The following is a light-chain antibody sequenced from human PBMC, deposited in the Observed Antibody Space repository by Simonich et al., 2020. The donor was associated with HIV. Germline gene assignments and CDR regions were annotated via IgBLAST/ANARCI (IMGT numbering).Light chain of an antibody. CDR3: QQYNSYQYT. V-gene: IGKV1-5*03. Sequence: DIQMTQSTSTLSASVGNRDTITCRASQSISSWLAWYQQKPGKAPKLLIYKASSLESEVPSRISGRGSGTEFTLTISSLQPDDFATYYCQQYNSYQYTFGQGTKLEIK. CDR1: QSISSW. CDR2: KAS. J-gene: IGKJ2*01.